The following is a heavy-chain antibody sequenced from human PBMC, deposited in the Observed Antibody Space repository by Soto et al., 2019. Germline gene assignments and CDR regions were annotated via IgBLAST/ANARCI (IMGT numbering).Heavy chain of an antibody. Sequence: PSETLSLTCTVSGGSISSYYWSWIRQPPGKGLEWIGYIYYSGSTNYNPSLKSRVTISVDTSKNQFSLKLSSVTAADTAVYYCAKDRLQDWFDPWGQGTLVTVS. V-gene: IGHV4-59*12. J-gene: IGHJ5*02. CDR1: GGSISSYY. CDR2: IYYSGST. CDR3: AKDRLQDWFDP. D-gene: IGHD3-16*01.